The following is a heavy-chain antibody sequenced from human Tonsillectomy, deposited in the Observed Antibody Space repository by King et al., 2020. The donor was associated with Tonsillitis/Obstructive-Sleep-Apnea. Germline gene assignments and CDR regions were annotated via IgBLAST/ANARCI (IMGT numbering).Heavy chain of an antibody. CDR1: GYTFSNYW. CDR3: AGLLRDMDY. Sequence: VQLVECGAEVKKPGESLRIACNASGYTFSNYWITWVPQMPGKGLEWLGRIHPSESYADYSPSIEGHVTISADKSISTAYLQWSSLKASDTAMYYCAGLLRDMDYWGQGTLVTVSS. V-gene: IGHV5-10-1*01. D-gene: IGHD5-24*01. J-gene: IGHJ4*02. CDR2: IHPSESYA.